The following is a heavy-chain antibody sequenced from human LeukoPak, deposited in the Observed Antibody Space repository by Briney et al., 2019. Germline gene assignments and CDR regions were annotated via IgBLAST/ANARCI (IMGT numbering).Heavy chain of an antibody. Sequence: PGGPLRLSCIASGLTFTSNAMHWFGQPPGKGLEYVSAFGSKGGRKYYPSCVRGRFTSSRDNSKKALYLRRGSLRVEDMAVYYCASLWLGAQCYGMDVGGQGTTATVSS. CDR1: GLTFTSNA. CDR3: ASLWLGAQCYGMDV. V-gene: IGHV3-64*01. CDR2: FGSKGGRK. J-gene: IGHJ6*02. D-gene: IGHD3-10*01.